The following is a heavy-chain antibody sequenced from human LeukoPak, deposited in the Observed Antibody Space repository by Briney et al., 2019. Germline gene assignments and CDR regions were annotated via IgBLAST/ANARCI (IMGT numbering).Heavy chain of an antibody. V-gene: IGHV4-38-2*02. D-gene: IGHD4-17*01. CDR1: GYSISSDYY. J-gene: IGHJ4*02. CDR2: IYHSGST. Sequence: PSETLSLTCTVSGYSISSDYYWAWIRQPPGKGLEWIGSIYHSGSTYYNPSLKSRVTLSVDTSKKQFSLKLSSVTAADTAVYYCARLSTVTTSFDYWGQGTLVTVSS. CDR3: ARLSTVTTSFDY.